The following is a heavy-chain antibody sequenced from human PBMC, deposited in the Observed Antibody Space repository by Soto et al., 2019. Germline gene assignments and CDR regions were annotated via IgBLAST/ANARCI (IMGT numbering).Heavy chain of an antibody. CDR1: GYTFTGYY. Sequence: ASVKVSCKASGYTFTGYYMHWVRQAPGQGLEWMGWINPNSGGTNYAQKFQGRVTMTRDTSISTAYMELSRLRSDDTAVYYCAREVSQSYDFWSGYFDYWGQGTLVTVS. D-gene: IGHD3-3*01. CDR2: INPNSGGT. J-gene: IGHJ4*02. V-gene: IGHV1-2*02. CDR3: AREVSQSYDFWSGYFDY.